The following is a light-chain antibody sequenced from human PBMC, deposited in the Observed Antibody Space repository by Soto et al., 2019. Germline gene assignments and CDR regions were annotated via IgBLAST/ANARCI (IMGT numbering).Light chain of an antibody. CDR3: HQYNKWPSFT. CDR2: GAS. V-gene: IGKV3-15*01. J-gene: IGKJ4*01. Sequence: EIVMTQSPATLSVSPGERATLSCRASQSVSSNLAWYQQKPGQAPRLLMYGASTRATGIPARFSGSGSGTEFTLTISSLQSKDFAVYYCHQYNKWPSFTFGGGTKVEIK. CDR1: QSVSSN.